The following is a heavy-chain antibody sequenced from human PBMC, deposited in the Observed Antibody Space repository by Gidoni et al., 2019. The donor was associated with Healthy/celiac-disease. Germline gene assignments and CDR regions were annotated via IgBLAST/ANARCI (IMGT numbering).Heavy chain of an antibody. CDR1: GGSISSYY. J-gene: IGHJ6*02. D-gene: IGHD5-12*01. Sequence: QVQLQESGPGLVKPSETLSLTCTVSGGSISSYYCIWFRQPPVKGLEWIGYIYYSGSTNYNPSLKSRVTISVETSKNQFSLKLSSVTAADTAVYYCARGWGGPIVATWGPYYYYGMDVWGQGTTVTVSS. V-gene: IGHV4-59*01. CDR2: IYYSGST. CDR3: ARGWGGPIVATWGPYYYYGMDV.